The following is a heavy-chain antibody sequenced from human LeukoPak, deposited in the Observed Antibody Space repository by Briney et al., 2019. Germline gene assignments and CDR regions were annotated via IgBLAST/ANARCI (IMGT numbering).Heavy chain of an antibody. Sequence: GGSLRLSCAASGITFSSYSMNWVRQAPGKGLEWVSSISSSSSYIYYADSVKGRFTISRDNAKNSLYLQMNSLRAEDTAVYYCASSMVVGGYFDYWGQGTLVTVSS. D-gene: IGHD3-10*01. J-gene: IGHJ4*02. V-gene: IGHV3-21*01. CDR1: GITFSSYS. CDR2: ISSSSSYI. CDR3: ASSMVVGGYFDY.